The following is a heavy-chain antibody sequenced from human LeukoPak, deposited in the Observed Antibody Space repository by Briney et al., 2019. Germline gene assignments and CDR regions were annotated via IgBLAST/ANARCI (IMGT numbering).Heavy chain of an antibody. CDR2: INPNSSGT. D-gene: IGHD2-2*01. Sequence: ASVKVSCKASGYTFISYAKHWVRQAPGQGLEWMGRINPNSSGTNYAQKFQGRVTMTRDTSISTAYMELSRLRSDDTAVFYCARDYCSSTSCLFDYWGQGTLVTVSS. J-gene: IGHJ4*02. CDR3: ARDYCSSTSCLFDY. CDR1: GYTFISYA. V-gene: IGHV1-2*06.